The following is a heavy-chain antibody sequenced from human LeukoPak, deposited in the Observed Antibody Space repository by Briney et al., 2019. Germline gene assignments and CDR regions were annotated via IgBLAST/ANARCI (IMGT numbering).Heavy chain of an antibody. CDR3: AFDVWGSYRYARLGY. CDR1: GGTFSSYA. Sequence: SVKVSCKASGGTFSSYAISWVRQAPGQGLEWMGGNIPIFGTANYAQKFQGRVTITADKSTSTAYMELSSLRSEDAAVYYCAFDVWGSYRYARLGYWGQGTLVTVSS. CDR2: NIPIFGTA. V-gene: IGHV1-69*06. J-gene: IGHJ4*02. D-gene: IGHD3-16*02.